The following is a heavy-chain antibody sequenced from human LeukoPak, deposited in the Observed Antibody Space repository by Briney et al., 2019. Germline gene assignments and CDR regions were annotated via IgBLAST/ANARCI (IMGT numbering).Heavy chain of an antibody. CDR3: ARSRRLPNWFDP. D-gene: IGHD4-11*01. Sequence: KPSETLSLTCAVYGGSFSGYYWSWIRQPPGKGLEWIGEVNHSGSTNYNPSLKSRVTISVDTSKNQFSLKLSSVTAADTAVYYCARSRRLPNWFDPWGQGTLVTVSS. CDR2: VNHSGST. CDR1: GGSFSGYY. V-gene: IGHV4-34*01. J-gene: IGHJ5*02.